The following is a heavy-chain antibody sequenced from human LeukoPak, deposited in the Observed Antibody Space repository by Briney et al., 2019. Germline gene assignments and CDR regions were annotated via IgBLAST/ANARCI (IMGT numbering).Heavy chain of an antibody. J-gene: IGHJ4*02. Sequence: GGSLRLSCAASGFTFSSYAMSWVRQAPGKGLEWVSAISGSGGSTYYADSVKGRFTISRDNAKNSLYLQMNSLRAEDTAVYYCARRAAMVRGDYWGQGTLVTVSS. V-gene: IGHV3-23*01. D-gene: IGHD5-18*01. CDR3: ARRAAMVRGDY. CDR2: ISGSGGST. CDR1: GFTFSSYA.